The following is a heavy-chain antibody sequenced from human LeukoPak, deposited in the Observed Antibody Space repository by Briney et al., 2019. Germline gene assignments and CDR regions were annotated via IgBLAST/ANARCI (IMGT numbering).Heavy chain of an antibody. Sequence: SVKVSCKPSGGTFNYAISWVRQAPGQGPEWMGGILPVLGTPHYAQKFQGRLTVTTDEVAATAYMELSSLRSEDTAVYYCARGSIRNFFGFDLWGQGTLVTVSS. D-gene: IGHD1-7*01. CDR2: ILPVLGTP. J-gene: IGHJ4*02. CDR3: ARGSIRNFFGFDL. CDR1: GGTFNYA. V-gene: IGHV1-69*05.